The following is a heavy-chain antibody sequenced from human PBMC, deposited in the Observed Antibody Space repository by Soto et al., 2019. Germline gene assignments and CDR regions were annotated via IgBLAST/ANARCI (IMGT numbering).Heavy chain of an antibody. CDR1: GYTFTSYY. D-gene: IGHD1-26*01. Sequence: SVKGSFKASGYTFTSYYMHWVRQAPVQGLEWMGIINPSVGSTSYAQKFQGRVTMTRDTSTSTVYMELSSLRSEDTAVYYCARATYSGSYPRKYYFDYWGQGTLVTVYS. CDR2: INPSVGST. V-gene: IGHV1-46*01. J-gene: IGHJ4*02. CDR3: ARATYSGSYPRKYYFDY.